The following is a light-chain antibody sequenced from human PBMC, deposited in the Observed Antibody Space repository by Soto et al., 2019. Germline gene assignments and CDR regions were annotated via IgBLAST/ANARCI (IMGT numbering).Light chain of an antibody. CDR3: QQANSFPLS. Sequence: DIQMTQSPSSLSASVGDRITITCRAHESVGNWLAWYQQKPGKAPKLLIYAATTLQSGVPSRFSGSRSGTVFSLTVSSLQPEDFATYYCQQANSFPLSFGGGTKVESK. CDR2: AAT. J-gene: IGKJ4*01. V-gene: IGKV1D-12*01. CDR1: ESVGNW.